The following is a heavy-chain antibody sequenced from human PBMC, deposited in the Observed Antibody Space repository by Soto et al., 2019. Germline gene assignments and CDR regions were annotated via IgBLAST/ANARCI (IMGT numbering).Heavy chain of an antibody. D-gene: IGHD3-22*01. CDR2: IYYSGST. J-gene: IGHJ4*02. CDR1: GGSISSSSYY. CDR3: ARHPPQFYSYDSSGYYSHWSRHDY. V-gene: IGHV4-39*01. Sequence: SETLSLTCTVSGGSISSSSYYWGWIRQPPGKGLEWIGSIYYSGSTYYNPSLKSRVTISVDTSKNQFSLRLSSVTAADTAVYYCARHPPQFYSYDSSGYYSHWSRHDYWGQGTLVTVSS.